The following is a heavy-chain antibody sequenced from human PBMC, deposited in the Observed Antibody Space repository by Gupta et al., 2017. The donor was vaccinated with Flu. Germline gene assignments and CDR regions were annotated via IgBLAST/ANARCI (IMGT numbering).Heavy chain of an antibody. J-gene: IGHJ4*02. Sequence: RQMPGKGLEWMGVIYPGDSETRYSPSFQGQVTMSVDKSINTAYLQWTSLKASDTAIYYCATLRSIALVGGYFDHWGQGTLVTVSP. V-gene: IGHV5-51*01. D-gene: IGHD3-10*01. CDR3: ATLRSIALVGGYFDH. CDR2: IYPGDSET.